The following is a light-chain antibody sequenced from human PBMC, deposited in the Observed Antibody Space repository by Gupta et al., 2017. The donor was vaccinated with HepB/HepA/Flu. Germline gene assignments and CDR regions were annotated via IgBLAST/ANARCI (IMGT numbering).Light chain of an antibody. Sequence: QSVLTQPPSASGTPGQRVTISCSGSTSNIGRNPVNWYQQLPGTAPKLLIYSNNQRPSGVPDRFSGSKSGTSASLAISGLQSEDEPYYYCAAWDDSLNGYVVFGGGTKLTVL. CDR1: TSNIGRNP. CDR2: SNN. V-gene: IGLV1-44*01. J-gene: IGLJ2*01. CDR3: AAWDDSLNGYVV.